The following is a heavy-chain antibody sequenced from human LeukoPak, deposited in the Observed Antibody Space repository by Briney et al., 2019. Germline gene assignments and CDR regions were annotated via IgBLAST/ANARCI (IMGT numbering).Heavy chain of an antibody. CDR1: GFTFSSYG. J-gene: IGHJ4*02. V-gene: IGHV3-7*01. D-gene: IGHD5-18*01. CDR3: ARDLSGVTGYTYGRGIDY. Sequence: GGSLRLSCATSGFTFSSYGMSWVRQAPGKGLEWVANIKKDGSEKYYVDSVKGRFTISRDNAKTSLYLQMNSLRAEDTAVYYCARDLSGVTGYTYGRGIDYWGQGTLVTVSS. CDR2: IKKDGSEK.